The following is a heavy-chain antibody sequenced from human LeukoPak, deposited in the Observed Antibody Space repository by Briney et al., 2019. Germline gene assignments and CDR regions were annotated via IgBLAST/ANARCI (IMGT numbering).Heavy chain of an antibody. D-gene: IGHD3-10*01. Sequence: PSETLSLTCTVSGGSISRYYWSWIRQPPGKGLEWIGYIYYSGSTNYNPSLKSRVTISVDTSKNQFSLKLSSVTAADTAVYYCARQITMVRGVIPNWFDPWGQGTLVTVSS. J-gene: IGHJ5*02. V-gene: IGHV4-59*01. CDR3: ARQITMVRGVIPNWFDP. CDR1: GGSISRYY. CDR2: IYYSGST.